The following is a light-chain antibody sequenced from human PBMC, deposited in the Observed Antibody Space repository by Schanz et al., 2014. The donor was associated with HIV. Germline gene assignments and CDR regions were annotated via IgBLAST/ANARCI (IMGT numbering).Light chain of an antibody. Sequence: EIVLTQSPGTLSLSPGEVGTLSCRASQSVSSSYLAWYQQKPGQAPRLLIYCASTRATGIPDRFSGTGSGTEFTLKISRLQSEDVGVYYCKQSNKSPRTFGQGTKLEVK. J-gene: IGKJ1*01. CDR3: KQSNKSPRT. CDR2: CAS. CDR1: QSVSSSY. V-gene: IGKV3-20*01.